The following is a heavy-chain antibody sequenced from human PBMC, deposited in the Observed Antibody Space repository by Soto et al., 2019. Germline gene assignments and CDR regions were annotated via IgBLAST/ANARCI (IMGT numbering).Heavy chain of an antibody. J-gene: IGHJ4*02. Sequence: SETLSLTCAVYGGSFSGYYWSWIRQPPGKGLEWIGEINHSGSTNYNPSLKSRVTISVDTSKNQFSLKLSSVTAADTAVYYCARGERTDYDSSGYYRPNYFDYWGQGTLVTVSS. D-gene: IGHD3-22*01. CDR3: ARGERTDYDSSGYYRPNYFDY. CDR1: GGSFSGYY. CDR2: INHSGST. V-gene: IGHV4-34*01.